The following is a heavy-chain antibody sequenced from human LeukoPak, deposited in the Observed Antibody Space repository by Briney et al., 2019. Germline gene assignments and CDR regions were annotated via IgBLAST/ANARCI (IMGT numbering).Heavy chain of an antibody. CDR2: ISSNGGST. Sequence: GGSLRLSCSASGFTFSSYAMHWVRQAPGKRLEYVSAISSNGGSTYYADSVKGRFTISRDNSKNTLYLQISSLRAEDTAVYYCVKDVTMVRGAQGPYDYWGQGTLVTVSS. CDR3: VKDVTMVRGAQGPYDY. D-gene: IGHD3-10*01. CDR1: GFTFSSYA. V-gene: IGHV3-64D*06. J-gene: IGHJ4*02.